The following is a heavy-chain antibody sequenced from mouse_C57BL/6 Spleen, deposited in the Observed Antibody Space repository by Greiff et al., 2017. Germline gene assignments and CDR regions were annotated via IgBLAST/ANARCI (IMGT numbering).Heavy chain of an antibody. CDR1: GFTFSSYA. J-gene: IGHJ1*03. D-gene: IGHD1-1*01. V-gene: IGHV5-4*03. Sequence: EVKLVESGGGLVKPGGSLKLSCAASGFTFSSYAMSWVRQTPEKRLEWVATISDGGSYTYYPDNVKGRFTISRDNAKNNLYLQMSHLKSEDTAMYYCVRGGGLTTVVAPDWYFDVWGTGTTVTVSS. CDR2: ISDGGSYT. CDR3: VRGGGLTTVVAPDWYFDV.